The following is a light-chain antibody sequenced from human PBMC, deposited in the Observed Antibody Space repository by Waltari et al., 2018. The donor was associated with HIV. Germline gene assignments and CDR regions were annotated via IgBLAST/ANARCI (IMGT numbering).Light chain of an antibody. V-gene: IGKV1-39*01. CDR3: QQNYITPLT. CDR2: PAS. CDR1: QSISTY. J-gene: IGKJ4*01. Sequence: DIQMTQSPSSLSASVGDQVTITCRASQSISTYLNWYQQKPGKAPKPLISPASKLQSGVPSRFSGSASGTDFTLTISSLQPEDSATYYCQQNYITPLTFGGGAKVEIK.